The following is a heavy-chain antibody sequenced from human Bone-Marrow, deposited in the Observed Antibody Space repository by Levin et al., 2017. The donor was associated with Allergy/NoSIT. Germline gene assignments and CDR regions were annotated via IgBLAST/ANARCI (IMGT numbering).Heavy chain of an antibody. CDR2: VYYGGNT. V-gene: IGHV4-39*06. D-gene: IGHD2-21*01. Sequence: LSLPFPFSFFSLRRPSSHSGWIRQPPGNGLEWIGSVYYGGNTYYNPSLKSRVTISTDTSRNQFALQLSSVTSADTAVYYCARESVVEFSFFFGMDVWGQGTTVTVSS. J-gene: IGHJ6*02. CDR1: FFSLRRPSSH. CDR3: ARESVVEFSFFFGMDV.